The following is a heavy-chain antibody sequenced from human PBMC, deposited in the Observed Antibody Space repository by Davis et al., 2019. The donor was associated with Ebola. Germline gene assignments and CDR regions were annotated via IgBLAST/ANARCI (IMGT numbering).Heavy chain of an antibody. CDR2: IYYSGST. CDR1: GGSISSSSYY. J-gene: IGHJ3*02. V-gene: IGHV4-39*01. CDR3: ARHSLAAAGRRGAFDI. D-gene: IGHD6-13*01. Sequence: PSETLSLTCTVSGGSISSSSYYWGWIRQPPGKGLEWIGSIYYSGSTYYNPSLKSRVTISVDTSKNQFSLKLSSVTAADTAVYYCARHSLAAAGRRGAFDIWGQGTMVTVSS.